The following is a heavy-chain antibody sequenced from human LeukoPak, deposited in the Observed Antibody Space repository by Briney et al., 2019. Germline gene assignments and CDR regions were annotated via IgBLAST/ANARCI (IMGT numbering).Heavy chain of an antibody. J-gene: IGHJ5*02. D-gene: IGHD4-17*01. V-gene: IGHV3-13*01. Sequence: PGGSLRLSCAASGFTFSSYDMHWVRQATGKGLEWVSAIGTAGVTYYPGSVKGRFTISRENAKNSLYLQMNSLRAGDTAVYYCARGGSMTTVTTRNNWFDPWGQGTLVTVSS. CDR1: GFTFSSYD. CDR2: IGTAGVT. CDR3: ARGGSMTTVTTRNNWFDP.